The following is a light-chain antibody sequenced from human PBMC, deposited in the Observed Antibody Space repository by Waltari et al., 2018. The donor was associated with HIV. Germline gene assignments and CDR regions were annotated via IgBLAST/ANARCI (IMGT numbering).Light chain of an antibody. V-gene: IGLV1-44*01. CDR1: SSHIGSNT. CDR2: YNN. J-gene: IGLJ3*02. Sequence: QSVLTQPPSASGTPGQRVPISCSGRSSHIGSNTVNWYQQPPGTSPKLLIYYNNQRPSGVPDRFSGSKSGTSASLAISGCQSEDEADYYCAAWDDSLMGVFGGGTRLTVL. CDR3: AAWDDSLMGV.